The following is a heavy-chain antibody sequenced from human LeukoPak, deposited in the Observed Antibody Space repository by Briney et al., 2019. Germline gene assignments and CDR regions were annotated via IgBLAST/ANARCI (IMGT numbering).Heavy chain of an antibody. V-gene: IGHV3-30*02. Sequence: GGSLRLSCAASGFTFSSYGMHWVRQAPGKGLEWVAFIRYDGSNKCHADSVKGRFTISRDNSKNTLYLQMNSLRAEDTAVYYCAKPRLNQNWFDPWGQGTLVTVSS. CDR2: IRYDGSNK. CDR1: GFTFSSYG. J-gene: IGHJ5*02. CDR3: AKPRLNQNWFDP.